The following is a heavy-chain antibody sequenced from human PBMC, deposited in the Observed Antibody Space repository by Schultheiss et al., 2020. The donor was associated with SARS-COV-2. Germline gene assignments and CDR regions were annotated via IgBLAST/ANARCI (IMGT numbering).Heavy chain of an antibody. CDR2: IYYSGST. J-gene: IGHJ6*02. D-gene: IGHD1-26*01. Sequence: SETLSLTCTVSGGSISSSSYYWGWIRQPPGKGLEWIGSIYYSGSTYYNPSLKSRVTISVDTSKNQFSLKLSSVTAADTAVYYCARRSGSYFMDYYGMDVWGQGTTVTVSS. V-gene: IGHV4-39*01. CDR1: GGSISSSSYY. CDR3: ARRSGSYFMDYYGMDV.